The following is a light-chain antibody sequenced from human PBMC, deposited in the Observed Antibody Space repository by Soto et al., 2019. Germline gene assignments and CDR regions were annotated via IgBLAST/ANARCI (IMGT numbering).Light chain of an antibody. J-gene: IGKJ3*01. CDR1: QRVSSSY. CDR3: QQDYTRFT. Sequence: PGDRVTPSCRASQRVSSSYLTWYQQKPGQAPRLLIYGASTRATSIPARFSGSGSGTDFTLTISSLQPEDFAVYYCQQDYTRFTFGPGTKVDIK. V-gene: IGKV3D-7*01. CDR2: GAS.